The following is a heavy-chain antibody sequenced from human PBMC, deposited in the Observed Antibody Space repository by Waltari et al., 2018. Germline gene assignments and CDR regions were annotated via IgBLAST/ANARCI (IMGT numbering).Heavy chain of an antibody. D-gene: IGHD5-12*01. CDR1: GFTFSSYA. J-gene: IGHJ4*01. CDR2: SSNSGGTT. CDR3: AKDLWLPHDY. Sequence: EVQLLESGGGLVQPGGSLRLSCAASGFTFSSYAMSWVSQAPGKGLEWVSDSSNSGGTTYYADSVKGRFTISRDNSKNTMYLQMNSLRVEDTAVYYCAKDLWLPHDYWGHGTLVTVSS. V-gene: IGHV3-23*01.